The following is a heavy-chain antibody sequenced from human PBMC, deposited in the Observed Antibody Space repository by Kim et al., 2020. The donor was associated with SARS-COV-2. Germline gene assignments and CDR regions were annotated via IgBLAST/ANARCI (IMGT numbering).Heavy chain of an antibody. J-gene: IGHJ4*02. D-gene: IGHD3-3*01. V-gene: IGHV3-53*01. CDR2: IYSGGST. Sequence: GGSLRLSCAASGFTVSSNYMSWVRQAQGKGLEWVSVIYSGGSTYYADYVKGRFTISRDNSKNTLDLQMNSLRAEDTAVYYCARGVDIWSGWGVNYYFDYWGQGTLVTVSS. CDR3: ARGVDIWSGWGVNYYFDY. CDR1: GFTVSSNY.